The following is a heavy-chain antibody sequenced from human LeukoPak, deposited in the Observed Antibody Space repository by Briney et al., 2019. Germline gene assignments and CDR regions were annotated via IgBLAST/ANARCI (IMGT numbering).Heavy chain of an antibody. D-gene: IGHD1-1*01. CDR1: GFTFSDYY. V-gene: IGHV3-72*01. CDR2: SRNKAKSYTA. J-gene: IGHJ6*04. Sequence: GGSLRLSCAASGFTFSDYYMDWVRQTPGKGLEWVGRSRNKAKSYTAEYAASVKGRFTISRDDSKNSLYLQMNNLKSEDTAVYHRVRGYRGMDVWGKGTTVTVSS. CDR3: VRGYRGMDV.